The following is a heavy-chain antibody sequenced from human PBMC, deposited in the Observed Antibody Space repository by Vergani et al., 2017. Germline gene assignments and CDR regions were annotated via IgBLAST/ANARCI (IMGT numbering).Heavy chain of an antibody. CDR1: GFSLSTTGMR. CDR3: ARMSNFDDGDGYPFDF. V-gene: IGHV2-70*04. J-gene: IGHJ4*02. CDR2: IDWDDEK. D-gene: IGHD3-22*01. Sequence: QVTLKESGPALVKPTQTLTLTCSFSGFSLSTTGMRVSWFRQPPGKALEWLARIDWDDEKFFSPSLKTRVTISKDTSKNQVVLTMTNMDPVDTATYYCARMSNFDDGDGYPFDFWGQGTLVTVSS.